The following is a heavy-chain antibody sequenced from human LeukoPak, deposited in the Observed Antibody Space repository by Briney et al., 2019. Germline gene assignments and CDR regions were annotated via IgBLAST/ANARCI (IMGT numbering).Heavy chain of an antibody. D-gene: IGHD6-19*01. J-gene: IGHJ5*02. Sequence: PSETLSLTCTVSGASITRYYWSWIRQPAGQGLEWIGHIYITGGTNFNPSLKSRVSMSLDKSRNQFSLKLTSVTAADTAVYYCARNRGQSSDWYPSFDPWGQGILVTVSS. V-gene: IGHV4-4*07. CDR2: IYITGGT. CDR1: GASITRYY. CDR3: ARNRGQSSDWYPSFDP.